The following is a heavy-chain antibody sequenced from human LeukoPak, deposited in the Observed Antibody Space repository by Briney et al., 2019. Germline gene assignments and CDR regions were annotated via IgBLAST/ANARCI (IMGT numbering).Heavy chain of an antibody. Sequence: ASVKVSCKASGYTFTSYGISWVRQAPGQGLEWMGWISAYNGNTNYAQKFQGRVTMTTDTSTSTAYMELRSLRSDDTAVYYCARDLPLNYDILTGYLYFDYWGQGTLVTVSS. V-gene: IGHV1-18*04. J-gene: IGHJ4*02. CDR1: GYTFTSYG. D-gene: IGHD3-9*01. CDR2: ISAYNGNT. CDR3: ARDLPLNYDILTGYLYFDY.